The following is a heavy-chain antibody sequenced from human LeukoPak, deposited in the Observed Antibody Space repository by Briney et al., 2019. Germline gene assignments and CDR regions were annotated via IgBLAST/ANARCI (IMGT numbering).Heavy chain of an antibody. J-gene: IGHJ3*02. CDR1: GFTFRSYS. V-gene: IGHV3-21*01. Sequence: PGGSLTLSCAASGFTFRSYSMNWVRQAPGKGLEWVSSISSSSSYIYYADSVKGRFTISRDNAKNSLYLQINSLGADATAVYYCGGAKVAFDIWGHGAMVTV. D-gene: IGHD3-16*01. CDR3: GGAKVAFDI. CDR2: ISSSSSYI.